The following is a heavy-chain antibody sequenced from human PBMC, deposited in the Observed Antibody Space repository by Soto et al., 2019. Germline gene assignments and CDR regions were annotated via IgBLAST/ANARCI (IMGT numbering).Heavy chain of an antibody. D-gene: IGHD3-16*02. CDR1: GVSISSYF. Sequence: SETLSVTCTVSGVSISSYFWSWIRQPPGRGLEWIGYTYHRGSTNYSPFLKSRVAISLDTSENQFSLKVNSVTAADTAVYYCARIGGYHGPLDYWGQGTPVTVSS. CDR2: TYHRGST. CDR3: ARIGGYHGPLDY. J-gene: IGHJ4*02. V-gene: IGHV4-59*01.